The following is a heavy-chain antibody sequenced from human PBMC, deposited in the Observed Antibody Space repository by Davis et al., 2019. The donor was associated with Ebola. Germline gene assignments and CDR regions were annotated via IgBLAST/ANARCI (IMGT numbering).Heavy chain of an antibody. Sequence: GESLKISCAASGFTFSSYGMHWVRQAPGKGLEWVAVIWYDGSNKYYADSVKGRFTISRDNAKNSLYLQMNSLRAEDTAVYYCASRYGSVYYYYGMDVWGQGTTVTVSS. CDR3: ASRYGSVYYYYGMDV. D-gene: IGHD3-10*01. J-gene: IGHJ6*02. V-gene: IGHV3-33*03. CDR2: IWYDGSNK. CDR1: GFTFSSYG.